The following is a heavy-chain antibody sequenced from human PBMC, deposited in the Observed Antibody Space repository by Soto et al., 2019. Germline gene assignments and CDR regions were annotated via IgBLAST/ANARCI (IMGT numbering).Heavy chain of an antibody. CDR1: GFTFSSYG. D-gene: IGHD2-21*02. CDR3: TKDKVTVVGTASFDY. V-gene: IGHV3-30*18. CDR2: ISYDGSNK. Sequence: QVQLVESGGGVVQPGRSLRLSCAASGFTFSSYGMHWVRQAPGKGLEWVAVISYDGSNKYYADSVKGRFTISRDNSKNTMYLQMNSLRAEDTAVYYCTKDKVTVVGTASFDYWGQGTLVTVSS. J-gene: IGHJ4*02.